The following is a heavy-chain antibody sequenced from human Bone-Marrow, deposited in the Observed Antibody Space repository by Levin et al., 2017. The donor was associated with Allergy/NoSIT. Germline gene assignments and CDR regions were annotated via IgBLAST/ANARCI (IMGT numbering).Heavy chain of an antibody. CDR1: GGSVSSFS. D-gene: IGHD3-16*01. Sequence: MASETLSLTCTVSGGSVSSFSWSWIRQPPGSGLEWIGYIYNTATTNYNPSLKSRVTISVDTSKNQFFLKMSSVTVADTAVYYCARGGASSHWLNPWGQGTLVTVSS. CDR3: ARGGASSHWLNP. V-gene: IGHV4-59*02. J-gene: IGHJ5*02. CDR2: IYNTATT.